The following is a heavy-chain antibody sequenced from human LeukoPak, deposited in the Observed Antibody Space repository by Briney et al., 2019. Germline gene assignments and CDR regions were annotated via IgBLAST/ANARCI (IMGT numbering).Heavy chain of an antibody. CDR2: ISWNSGSV. CDR3: TKRGVSWYFDL. D-gene: IGHD3-10*01. CDR1: GFTFDDSA. J-gene: IGHJ2*01. Sequence: PGGSLRLSCAASGFTFDDSAMHWVRQTPGKGLEWVSGISWNSGSVGYADSVEGRFTISRDNAKNSLYLQMNSLTAEDTALYYCTKRGVSWYFDLWGRGTRVTVSS. V-gene: IGHV3-9*01.